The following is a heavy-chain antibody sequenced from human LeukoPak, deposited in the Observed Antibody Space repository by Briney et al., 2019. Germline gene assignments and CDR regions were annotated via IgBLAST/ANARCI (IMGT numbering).Heavy chain of an antibody. CDR1: GGSISSSNW. CDR3: ARGYCSGGSCYPPDY. J-gene: IGHJ4*02. V-gene: IGHV4-4*02. CDR2: IYHSGST. D-gene: IGHD2-15*01. Sequence: SGTLSLTCAVSGGSISSSNWWSWVRQPPGKGLEWIGEIYHSGSTNYNPSLKSRVTISVDTSKNQFSLKLSSVTAADTAVYYCARGYCSGGSCYPPDYWGQGTLVTVSS.